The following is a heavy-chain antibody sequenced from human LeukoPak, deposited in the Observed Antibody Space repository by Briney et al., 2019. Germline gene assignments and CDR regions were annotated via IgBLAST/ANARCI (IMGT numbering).Heavy chain of an antibody. Sequence: NPSETLSLTCTVSGGSVSSGSYYWSWIRQPPGKGLEWIGYIYYSGSTNYNPSLKSRVTISVDTSKNQFSLSLTSVTAADTAMYYCARSRWFDPWGQGTLVTVSS. J-gene: IGHJ5*02. CDR3: ARSRWFDP. V-gene: IGHV4-61*01. CDR2: IYYSGST. CDR1: GGSVSSGSYY.